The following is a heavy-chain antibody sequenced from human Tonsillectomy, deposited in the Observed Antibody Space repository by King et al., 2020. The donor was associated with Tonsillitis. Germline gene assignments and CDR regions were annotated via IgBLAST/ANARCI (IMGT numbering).Heavy chain of an antibody. J-gene: IGHJ6*02. CDR3: ARRSGYYYSYGMDV. CDR2: IDPSDSYT. CDR1: GFSFSSYW. Sequence: EVQLVESGAEVKKPGESLRISCKGSGFSFSSYWISWVRQMPGKGLEWMGKIDPSDSYTNYSPSFQGHVTISADKSISTAYLQWSSLKASDTAVYYCARRSGYYYSYGMDVWGQGTTVTVSS. V-gene: IGHV5-10-1*03.